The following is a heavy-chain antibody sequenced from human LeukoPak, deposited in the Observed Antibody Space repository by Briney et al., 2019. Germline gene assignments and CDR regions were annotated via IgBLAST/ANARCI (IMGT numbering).Heavy chain of an antibody. J-gene: IGHJ6*03. D-gene: IGHD2-2*02. CDR3: AKALGKYQLLYGFMDV. CDR2: IRYDGGNK. V-gene: IGHV3-30*02. Sequence: GGSLRLSCAASGFTFSSYGMHWVRQAPGKGLEWVAFIRYDGGNKYYADSVKGRFTISRDNSKNTLYLQMNSLRAGDTAVYCCAKALGKYQLLYGFMDVWGKGTTVTVSS. CDR1: GFTFSSYG.